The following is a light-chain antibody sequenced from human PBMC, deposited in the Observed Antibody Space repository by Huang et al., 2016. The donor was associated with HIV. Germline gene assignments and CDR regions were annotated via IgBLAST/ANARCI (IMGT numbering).Light chain of an antibody. V-gene: IGKV1-8*01. CDR2: AAS. CDR3: QQYDIHPLT. Sequence: IRMTQSPSSLSASTGDRVTITCRANQDINNFLAWYQHRPGSVPKLLLYAASTLQSGVPARFSGNGSGTDFTLTIGCLHSEDVATYYCQQYDIHPLTFGQGTRVDIK. CDR1: QDINNF. J-gene: IGKJ5*01.